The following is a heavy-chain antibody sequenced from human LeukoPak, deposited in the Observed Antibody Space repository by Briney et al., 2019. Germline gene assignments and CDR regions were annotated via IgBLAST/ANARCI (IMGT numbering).Heavy chain of an antibody. CDR1: GFTFSSYW. CDR2: INHSGST. CDR3: GHNYYDSSGYYFDY. Sequence: AGGSLRLSCAASGFTFSSYWMSWIRQPPGKGLEWIGEINHSGSTNYNPSLKSRVTISVDTSKNQFSLKLSSVTAADTAVYYCGHNYYDSSGYYFDYWGQGTLVTVSS. V-gene: IGHV4-34*08. J-gene: IGHJ4*02. D-gene: IGHD3-22*01.